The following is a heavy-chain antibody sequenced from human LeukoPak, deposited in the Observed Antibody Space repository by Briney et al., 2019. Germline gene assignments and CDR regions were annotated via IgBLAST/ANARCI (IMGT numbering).Heavy chain of an antibody. CDR3: TTDPGWFGAGY. V-gene: IGHV3-49*04. D-gene: IGHD3-10*01. CDR1: GFTFGDYA. J-gene: IGHJ4*02. CDR2: IRSKAYGGTT. Sequence: GGSLRLSCTASGFTFGDYAISWVRQAPGQGLEWVGFIRSKAYGGTTEYDASVKGRFTISRDDSRSIAYLQMNSLKTEDTAVYYCTTDPGWFGAGYWGQGTLVTVSS.